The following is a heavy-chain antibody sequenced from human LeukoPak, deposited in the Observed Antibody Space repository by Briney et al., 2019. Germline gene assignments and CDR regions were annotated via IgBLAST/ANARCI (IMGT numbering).Heavy chain of an antibody. CDR3: ARDGYGGNSEDRADAFDI. Sequence: PGGSLRLSCAASGFTFSSYAMSWVRQAPGKGLEWVSAISGSGGSTYYADSVKGRFTISRDNAKNSLYLQMNSLRAEDTAVYYCARDGYGGNSEDRADAFDIWGQGTMVTVSS. V-gene: IGHV3-23*01. CDR1: GFTFSSYA. CDR2: ISGSGGST. D-gene: IGHD4-23*01. J-gene: IGHJ3*02.